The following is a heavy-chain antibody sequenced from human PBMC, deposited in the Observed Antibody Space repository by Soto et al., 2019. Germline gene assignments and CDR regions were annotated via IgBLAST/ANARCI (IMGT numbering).Heavy chain of an antibody. Sequence: GASVEVSCKSSGGTFSIYAIICVRQAPGQGLGWMGGIIPIFGTANYAQKFQGRVTITADESTSTAYMELSSLRSEDTAVYYCARKVVEYYGSGRRFPYYYGMDVWGQGTTVTGSS. V-gene: IGHV1-69*13. J-gene: IGHJ6*02. CDR3: ARKVVEYYGSGRRFPYYYGMDV. CDR2: IIPIFGTA. CDR1: GGTFSIYA. D-gene: IGHD3-10*01.